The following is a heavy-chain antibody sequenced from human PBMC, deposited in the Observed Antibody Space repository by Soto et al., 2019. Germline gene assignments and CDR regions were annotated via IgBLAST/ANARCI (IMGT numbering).Heavy chain of an antibody. CDR2: IYHSGST. D-gene: IGHD1-7*01. Sequence: SETLSLTCAVSGYSISIGYYWVCIRQPPGKGLEWIGSIYHSGSTYYNPSLKSRVTISVDTSKNQFSLKLSSVTAADTAVSYCARGLRGVTGTTLFDYWGQGTLVTVSS. J-gene: IGHJ4*02. CDR1: GYSISIGYY. V-gene: IGHV4-38-2*01. CDR3: ARGLRGVTGTTLFDY.